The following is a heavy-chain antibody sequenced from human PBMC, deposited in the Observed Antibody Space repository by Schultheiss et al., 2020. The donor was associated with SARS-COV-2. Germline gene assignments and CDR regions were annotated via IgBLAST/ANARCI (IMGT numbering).Heavy chain of an antibody. CDR3: AKGPRSIIRTDY. D-gene: IGHD6-6*01. V-gene: IGHV3-11*01. CDR1: GFTFSDYY. J-gene: IGHJ4*02. Sequence: GESLKISCAASGFTFSDYYMSWIRQAPGKGLEWVSYISSRGSTIYYADSVKGRFTISRDNAKNSLYLQMNTLRAEDTAVYYCAKGPRSIIRTDYWGQGTLVTVSS. CDR2: ISSRGSTI.